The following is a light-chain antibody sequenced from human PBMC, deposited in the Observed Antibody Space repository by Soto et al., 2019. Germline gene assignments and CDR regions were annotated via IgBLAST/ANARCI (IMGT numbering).Light chain of an antibody. V-gene: IGLV1-47*01. CDR1: SSNIGPNY. Sequence: QSVLTQPPSASGTPGQRVTISCSGSSSNIGPNYVYWYQQLPGTAPKLLIYRNNRRPSGVPDRFSGSKSGTSASLAISGLRSEDEADYYCAAWDDSLSGPVFGGGTKLTVL. CDR2: RNN. J-gene: IGLJ3*02. CDR3: AAWDDSLSGPV.